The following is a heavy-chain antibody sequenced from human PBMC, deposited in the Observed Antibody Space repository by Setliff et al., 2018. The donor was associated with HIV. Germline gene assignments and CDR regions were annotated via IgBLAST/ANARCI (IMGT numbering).Heavy chain of an antibody. CDR1: GFIFSTYS. D-gene: IGHD3-22*01. CDR3: ARLSGLYYYDSSGYYYGHYFDY. J-gene: IGHJ4*02. CDR2: ISTSGDTI. Sequence: GSLRLSCAASGFIFSTYSMNWVRQSPGKGLEWLSYISTSGDTIYYADSVKGRFTISRDNAKKSLYLQMNSLRAEDTAVYYCARLSGLYYYDSSGYYYGHYFDYWGQGTLVTVS. V-gene: IGHV3-48*01.